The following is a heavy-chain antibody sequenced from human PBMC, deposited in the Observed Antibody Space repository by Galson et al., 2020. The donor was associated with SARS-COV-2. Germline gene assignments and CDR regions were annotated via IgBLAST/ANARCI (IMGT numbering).Heavy chain of an antibody. Sequence: GESLKISCAASGFTFSSYSMNWVRQAPGKGLEWVSYISSSSSTIYYADSVKGRFTISRDNAKNSLYLQMNSLRAEDTAVYYCARRGRAYGDYDMSNAFDIWGQGTMVTVSS. J-gene: IGHJ3*02. CDR3: ARRGRAYGDYDMSNAFDI. D-gene: IGHD4-17*01. CDR1: GFTFSSYS. CDR2: ISSSSSTI. V-gene: IGHV3-48*01.